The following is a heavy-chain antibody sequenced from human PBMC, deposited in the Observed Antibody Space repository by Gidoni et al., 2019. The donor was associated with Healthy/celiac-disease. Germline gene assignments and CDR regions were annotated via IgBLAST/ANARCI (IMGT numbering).Heavy chain of an antibody. CDR1: GFSLSTSGVG. J-gene: IGHJ5*02. D-gene: IGHD6-19*01. V-gene: IGHV2-5*02. Sequence: QITLKESGPTLVKPTQTLTLTCTFSGFSLSTSGVGVGWIRQPPGKALEWLALIYWDDDKRYSPSLKSRLTITKDTSKNQVVLTMTNMDPVDTATYYCAHRLVAAQGGVWFDPWGQGTLVTVSS. CDR3: AHRLVAAQGGVWFDP. CDR2: IYWDDDK.